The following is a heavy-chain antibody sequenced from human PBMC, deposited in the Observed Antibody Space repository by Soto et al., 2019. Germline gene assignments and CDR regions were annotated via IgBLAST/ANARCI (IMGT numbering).Heavy chain of an antibody. V-gene: IGHV1-46*01. Sequence: QVQLMQSGAEVKKPGASVKVSCKASGDTFTDYYIHWVRQAPGQGLEWMGTVNPSGGHTTYAQHFLGRVTMTRDTSTSTLYMELTSVTSVDTAIYYCARGGHVVVVTAALDYWGQGTLVTVSS. D-gene: IGHD2-21*02. J-gene: IGHJ4*02. CDR1: GDTFTDYY. CDR3: ARGGHVVVVTAALDY. CDR2: VNPSGGHT.